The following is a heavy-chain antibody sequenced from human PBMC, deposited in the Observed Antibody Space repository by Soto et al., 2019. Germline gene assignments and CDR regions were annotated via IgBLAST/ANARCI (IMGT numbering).Heavy chain of an antibody. CDR3: AKGRGYDYGDPRGAFDI. CDR2: ISGSGGST. D-gene: IGHD4-17*01. CDR1: GFTFSSYA. V-gene: IGHV3-23*01. Sequence: GGSLRLSCAASGFTFSSYAMSWVRQAPGKGLEWVSAISGSGGSTYYADSVKGRFTISRDNSKNTLYLQMNSLRAEDTAVYYCAKGRGYDYGDPRGAFDIWGQGTMVTVSS. J-gene: IGHJ3*02.